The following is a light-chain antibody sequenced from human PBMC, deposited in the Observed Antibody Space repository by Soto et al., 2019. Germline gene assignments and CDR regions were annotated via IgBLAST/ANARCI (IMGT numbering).Light chain of an antibody. J-gene: IGKJ1*01. CDR2: KAS. CDR1: QSITNW. CDR3: QQYITYSPWT. Sequence: DIQMTQSPSTLSASVGDRVTITCRASQSITNWLAWYQQKPGKAPKLLIYKASNLETGVPSRFSGSGSGTEFTLTISSLQPDDVATYYCQQYITYSPWTFGQGTKV. V-gene: IGKV1-5*03.